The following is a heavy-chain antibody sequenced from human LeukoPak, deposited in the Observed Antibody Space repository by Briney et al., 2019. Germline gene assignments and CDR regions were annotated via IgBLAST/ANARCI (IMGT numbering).Heavy chain of an antibody. J-gene: IGHJ3*02. D-gene: IGHD6-19*01. Sequence: GGSLRLSCAASAFTFSSYWMSWVRQAPGKGLEWVAHIKQDGSEKYYVGSVKGRFTIYRDNAKNSLHLQMNSLRGEDTALYYCATSQTTSGRYGNAFDIWGQGTMVTVSS. CDR3: ATSQTTSGRYGNAFDI. CDR1: AFTFSSYW. V-gene: IGHV3-7*01. CDR2: IKQDGSEK.